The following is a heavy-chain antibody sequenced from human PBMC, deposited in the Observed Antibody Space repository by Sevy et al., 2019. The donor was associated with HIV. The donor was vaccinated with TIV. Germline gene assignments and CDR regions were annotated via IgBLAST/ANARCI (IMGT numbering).Heavy chain of an antibody. CDR1: AFSFNTYA. V-gene: IGHV3-23*01. J-gene: IGHJ4*02. D-gene: IGHD3-16*01. CDR2: ISGSGDST. Sequence: GGSLRLSCAASAFSFNTYAMSWVRRAPGKGLEWVSTISGSGDSTFYSDSVKGRFTISRDNSKSTLYLQMNSLRAEDTAVYYCAKPRGSFYFDYWGQGTLVTVSS. CDR3: AKPRGSFYFDY.